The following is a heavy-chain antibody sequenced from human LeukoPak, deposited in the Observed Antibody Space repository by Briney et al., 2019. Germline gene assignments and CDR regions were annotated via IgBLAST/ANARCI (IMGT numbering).Heavy chain of an antibody. J-gene: IGHJ4*02. V-gene: IGHV4-59*01. CDR2: IYYSGST. D-gene: IGHD6-13*01. CDR1: GGSISSYY. CDR3: ARTLGQLVDY. Sequence: SETLSLTCTVSGGSISSYYWSWIRQPPGKGLEWIGYIYYSGSTNYNPSLKSRVTISVDTSKNQFSLRLSSVTAADTAVYYCARTLGQLVDYWGQGTLVTVSS.